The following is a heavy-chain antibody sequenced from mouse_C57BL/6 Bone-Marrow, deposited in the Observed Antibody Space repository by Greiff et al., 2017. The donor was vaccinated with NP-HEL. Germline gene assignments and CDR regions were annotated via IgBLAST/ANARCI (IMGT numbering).Heavy chain of an antibody. D-gene: IGHD2-10*02. J-gene: IGHJ2*01. Sequence: EVQRVESGGDLVKPGGSLKLSCAASGFTFSSYGMSWVRQTPDKRLEWVATISSGGSYTYYPDSVKGRFTISRDNAKNTLYLQMSSLKSEDTAMYYCARRVSIPVYFDYWGQGTTLTVSS. CDR1: GFTFSSYG. CDR2: ISSGGSYT. CDR3: ARRVSIPVYFDY. V-gene: IGHV5-6*01.